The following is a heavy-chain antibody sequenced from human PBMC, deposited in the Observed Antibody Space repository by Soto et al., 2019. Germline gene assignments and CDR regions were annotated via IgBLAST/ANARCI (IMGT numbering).Heavy chain of an antibody. CDR3: ARVVRGGSFYYYYYGMDV. J-gene: IGHJ6*02. Sequence: QVQLQESGPGLVKPSETLSLTCTVSGGSISSYYWSWIRQPPGKGLEWIGYIYYSGSTNYNPSLKSRVTISVDTSKNQYSLKLSSVIAADTAVYYCARVVRGGSFYYYYYGMDVWGQGTTVTVSS. CDR1: GGSISSYY. V-gene: IGHV4-59*01. CDR2: IYYSGST. D-gene: IGHD2-15*01.